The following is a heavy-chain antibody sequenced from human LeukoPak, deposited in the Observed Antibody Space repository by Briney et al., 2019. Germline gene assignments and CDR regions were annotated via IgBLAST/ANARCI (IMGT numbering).Heavy chain of an antibody. D-gene: IGHD3-22*01. CDR2: TNPNSGGT. J-gene: IGHJ4*02. Sequence: GASVKVSCKASGYTFTGYYMHWVRQAPGQGLEWMGWTNPNSGGTNYAQKFQGRVTMTRDTSISTAYMELSRLRSDDTAVYYCSQGRYYYDSSGYGTLDYWGQGTLVTVSS. CDR1: GYTFTGYY. CDR3: SQGRYYYDSSGYGTLDY. V-gene: IGHV1-2*02.